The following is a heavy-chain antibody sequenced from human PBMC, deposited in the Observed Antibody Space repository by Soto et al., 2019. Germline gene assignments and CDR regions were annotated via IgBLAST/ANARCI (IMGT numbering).Heavy chain of an antibody. CDR2: INAGNGNT. CDR1: GYTFTSYA. CDR3: ARDANYDSHDAFDI. Sequence: ASVKVSCKASGYTFTSYAMHWVRQAPGQRLEWMGCINAGNGNTKYSQKFQGRVTITRDTSASTAYMELSSLRSEDTAVYYCARDANYDSHDAFDIWGQGTMVTVSS. J-gene: IGHJ3*02. D-gene: IGHD3-22*01. V-gene: IGHV1-3*01.